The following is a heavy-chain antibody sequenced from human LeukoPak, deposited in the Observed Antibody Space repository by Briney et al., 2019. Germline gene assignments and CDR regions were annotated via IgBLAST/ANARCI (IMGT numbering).Heavy chain of an antibody. V-gene: IGHV3-7*03. CDR2: IKYDGTEK. D-gene: IGHD5-18*01. CDR3: ARGGYRYGLGF. Sequence: SGGSLRLSCAVSGFTFSSYWMSWVRQAPGKGLEWVANIKYDGTEKYYADSVKGRFTISRDKAENSLHLQMNSLRGEDTAVYYCARGGYRYGLGFWSQGTLVTVSS. CDR1: GFTFSSYW. J-gene: IGHJ4*02.